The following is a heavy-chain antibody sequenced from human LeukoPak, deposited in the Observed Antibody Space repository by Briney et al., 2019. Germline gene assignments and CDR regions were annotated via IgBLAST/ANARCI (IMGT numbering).Heavy chain of an antibody. V-gene: IGHV1-2*06. J-gene: IGHJ4*02. CDR3: ARGGCSGGSCYGY. CDR2: INPNSGGT. D-gene: IGHD2-15*01. CDR1: GYTFTGYY. Sequence: GASVKVSCKASGYTFTGYYMHWVRQAPGQGLEWRGRINPNSGGTNYAQKFQGRVTMTRDTSISTAYMELSRLRSDDTAVYYCARGGCSGGSCYGYWGQGTLVTVSS.